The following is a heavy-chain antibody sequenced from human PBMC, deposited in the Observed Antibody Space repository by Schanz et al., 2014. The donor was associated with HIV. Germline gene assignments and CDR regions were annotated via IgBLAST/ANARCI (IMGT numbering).Heavy chain of an antibody. CDR1: GFTFSSYA. CDR3: TREGNYYGGSVPGH. CDR2: ISGSSIT. Sequence: EVQLLESGGGLVQPGGSLRLSCAASGFTFSSYAMSWVRQAPGKGLEWVSAISGSSITYYADSVRGRFTISRDNSKNTVYLQMNSLRAEDTATYYCTREGNYYGGSVPGHWGQGALVSVSS. V-gene: IGHV3-23*01. J-gene: IGHJ4*02. D-gene: IGHD2-21*01.